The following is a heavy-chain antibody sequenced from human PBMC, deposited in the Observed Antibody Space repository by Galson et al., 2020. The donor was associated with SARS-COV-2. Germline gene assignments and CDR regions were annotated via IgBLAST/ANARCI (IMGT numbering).Heavy chain of an antibody. Sequence: GSLRLSRAGSGFTFSYYGMYWVRPAPGKGLEWVALISYDGNEKHYADSVKGRFTISRDNSKDTLFLQVNSLRAEDTAVYYCGAGIVMVPSARYGLDVWGQGTALTVSS. D-gene: IGHD2-15*01. CDR2: ISYDGNEK. CDR3: GAGIVMVPSARYGLDV. CDR1: GFTFSYYG. J-gene: IGHJ6*02. V-gene: IGHV3-30*03.